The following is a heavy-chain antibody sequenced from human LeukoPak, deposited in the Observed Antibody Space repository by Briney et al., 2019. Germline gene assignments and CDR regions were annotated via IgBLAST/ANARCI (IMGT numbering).Heavy chain of an antibody. Sequence: PSETLSLTCSVSGYSISSGYYWGWIRQPPGNGLEWIGRIYHSGSTYYNPSLKSRVTISVDTSKNQFSLKLNSVTAADTAVYYCARGGVVPAAGYNCFDPWGQGTLVIVSS. CDR2: IYHSGST. D-gene: IGHD2-2*01. CDR3: ARGGVVPAAGYNCFDP. CDR1: GYSISSGYY. V-gene: IGHV4-38-2*02. J-gene: IGHJ5*02.